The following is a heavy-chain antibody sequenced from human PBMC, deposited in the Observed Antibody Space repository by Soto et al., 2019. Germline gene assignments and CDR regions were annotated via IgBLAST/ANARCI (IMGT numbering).Heavy chain of an antibody. CDR2: ISYDGSNK. D-gene: IGHD2-8*01. J-gene: IGHJ6*03. V-gene: IGHV3-30*18. CDR1: GFTFRSYG. Sequence: QVEVVESGGGVVQSGGSLRLSCVASGFTFRSYGMHWVRQAPGNGLEWVAVISYDGSNKYYADSVKGRFTISRDNSKTTFYLQMNSLKAEDTALYYCAKDLAGCTYCPNNYYYNMDVWVKGTAVTAS. CDR3: AKDLAGCTYCPNNYYYNMDV.